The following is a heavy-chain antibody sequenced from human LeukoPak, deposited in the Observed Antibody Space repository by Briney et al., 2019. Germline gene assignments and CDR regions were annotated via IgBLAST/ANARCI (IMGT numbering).Heavy chain of an antibody. CDR2: INHSGST. J-gene: IGHJ4*02. CDR1: GGTFSGYY. V-gene: IGHV4-34*01. Sequence: SETLSLTCAVYGGTFSGYYWSWIRQPPGKGLEWIGEINHSGSTNYNPSLKSRVAISVDTSKNQFSLKLSSVTAADTAVYYCARRDSFDLFFWGQGTLVTVSS. D-gene: IGHD2-21*02. CDR3: ARRDSFDLFF.